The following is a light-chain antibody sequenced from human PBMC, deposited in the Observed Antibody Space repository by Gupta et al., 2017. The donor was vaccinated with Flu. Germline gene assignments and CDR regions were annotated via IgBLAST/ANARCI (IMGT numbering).Light chain of an antibody. Sequence: LPVNLGQPASISCRSSQSLVYSDGNTYLNWVQQRPGQSPRRLIYEGYNRDSGVPDRFSGSGSGTDFTLKSSRGEAEDVGGYCMKGTHPWTFGQGTKLEIK. CDR2: EGY. CDR3: MKGTHPWT. V-gene: IGKV2-30*01. J-gene: IGKJ2*02. CDR1: QSLVYSDGNTY.